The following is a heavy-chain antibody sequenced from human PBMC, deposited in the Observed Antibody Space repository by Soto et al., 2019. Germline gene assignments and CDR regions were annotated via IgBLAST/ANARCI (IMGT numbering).Heavy chain of an antibody. CDR2: IYHSGST. Sequence: QLQLQESGSGLVKPSQTLSLTCAVSGGSISSGGYSWSWIRQPPGKGLEWIGYIYHSGSTYYNPSRLRRVTIAVDRSINQFSLRLSSVTAADTAVYYCARRNGSGWGAFDIWGKGTMVTVPS. CDR1: GGSISSGGYS. CDR3: ARRNGSGWGAFDI. D-gene: IGHD3-10*01. J-gene: IGHJ3*02. V-gene: IGHV4-30-2*01.